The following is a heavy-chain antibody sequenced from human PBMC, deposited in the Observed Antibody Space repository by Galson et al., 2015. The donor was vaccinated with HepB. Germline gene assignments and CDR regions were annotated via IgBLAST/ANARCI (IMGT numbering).Heavy chain of an antibody. Sequence: SLRLSCAASGFTFSSYVMDWVRQAPGKGLEWVSAISSSGAGTYYADSVKGRFTISRDNFKNTLYLQMNSLRAEDTAVYYCAKREGEWERQNFDYWGQGTLVTVSS. CDR2: ISSSGAGT. V-gene: IGHV3-23*01. CDR1: GFTFSSYV. J-gene: IGHJ4*02. D-gene: IGHD1-26*01. CDR3: AKREGEWERQNFDY.